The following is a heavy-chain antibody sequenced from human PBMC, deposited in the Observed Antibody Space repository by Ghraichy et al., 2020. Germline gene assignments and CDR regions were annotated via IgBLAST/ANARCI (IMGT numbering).Heavy chain of an antibody. V-gene: IGHV5-51*01. J-gene: IGHJ4*02. CDR3: ARHVKQWLGFVNY. Sequence: GESLNISCKGSGYSFTSYWIGWVRQMPGKGLEWMGIIYPGDSDTRYSPSFQGQVTISADKSISTAYLQWSSLKASDTAMYYCARHVKQWLGFVNYWGQGTLVTVSS. CDR1: GYSFTSYW. CDR2: IYPGDSDT. D-gene: IGHD6-19*01.